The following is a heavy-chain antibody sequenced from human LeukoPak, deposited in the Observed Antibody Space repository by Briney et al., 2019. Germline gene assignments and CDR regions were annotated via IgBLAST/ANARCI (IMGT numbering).Heavy chain of an antibody. CDR2: FYNSGST. J-gene: IGHJ4*02. CDR3: ARDNISGGSYDLLDY. CDR1: GGSISSGDYY. D-gene: IGHD1-26*01. Sequence: SETLSLTCTVSGGSISSGDYYWGWIRQHPGKGLGWIGFFYNSGSTYYNPSLKSRVTISIDTSKNQFSLRLTSVTAADTAVYYCARDNISGGSYDLLDYWGQGTLVTVSS. V-gene: IGHV4-31*03.